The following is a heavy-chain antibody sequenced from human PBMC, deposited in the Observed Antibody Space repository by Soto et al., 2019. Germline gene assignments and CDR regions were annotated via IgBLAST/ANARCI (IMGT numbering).Heavy chain of an antibody. CDR3: ARRPPEGGTMDV. CDR1: GYSFTTYW. J-gene: IGHJ6*02. Sequence: PVESLKISCSGSGYSFTTYWIAWVRQMPGKGLEWMGIIYPGDSDTRYSLSFQGQVTISADKSISTAYLQWSSLKASDTAMYYCARRPPEGGTMDVWGQGTTVTVSS. D-gene: IGHD3-16*01. V-gene: IGHV5-51*01. CDR2: IYPGDSDT.